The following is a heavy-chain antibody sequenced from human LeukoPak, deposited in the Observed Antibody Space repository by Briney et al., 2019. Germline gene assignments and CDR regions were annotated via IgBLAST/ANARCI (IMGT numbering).Heavy chain of an antibody. CDR2: ISYDGSNK. J-gene: IGHJ4*02. V-gene: IGHV3-30*03. D-gene: IGHD2-2*01. Sequence: GGSLRLSCAASGFTFSSYGMHWVRQAPGKGLEWVAVISYDGSNKYYADSVKGRFTISRDNSKNTLYLQMNSLRAEDTAVYYCARDKCSSTSCYPLGFDYWGQGTLVTVSS. CDR1: GFTFSSYG. CDR3: ARDKCSSTSCYPLGFDY.